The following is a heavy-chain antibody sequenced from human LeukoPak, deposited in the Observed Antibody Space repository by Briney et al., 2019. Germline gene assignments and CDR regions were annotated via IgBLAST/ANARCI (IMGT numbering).Heavy chain of an antibody. CDR2: ISGYNGNT. V-gene: IGHV1-18*04. CDR1: DYTFTSYG. D-gene: IGHD2-8*01. CDR3: ARGGDIVPLQY. Sequence: ASVKVSCKASDYTFTSYGITWVRQAPGQGLEWTGWISGYNGNTNYAQKLQGRATMTTDTSTSTAYMELRSPRSDDTAVYYCARGGDIVPLQYWGQGTLVTVSS. J-gene: IGHJ1*01.